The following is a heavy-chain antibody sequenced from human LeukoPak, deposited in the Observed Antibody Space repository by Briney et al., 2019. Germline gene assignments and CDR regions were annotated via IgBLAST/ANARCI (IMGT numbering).Heavy chain of an antibody. Sequence: GGSLRLSCAASGFTFSSCAMSWVRQAPGKGLEWVSAISGSGGSTYYADSVKGRFTISRDNSKNTLYLQMNSLRAEDTAVYYCAKAEPSYDFWSGYPADYWGQGTLVTVSS. CDR1: GFTFSSCA. J-gene: IGHJ4*02. V-gene: IGHV3-23*01. D-gene: IGHD3-3*01. CDR3: AKAEPSYDFWSGYPADY. CDR2: ISGSGGST.